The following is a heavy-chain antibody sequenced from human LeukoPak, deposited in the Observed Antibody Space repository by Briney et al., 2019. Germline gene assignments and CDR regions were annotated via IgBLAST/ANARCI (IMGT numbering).Heavy chain of an antibody. CDR3: ARESESSGWYDY. CDR1: GFMFHDYA. Sequence: GGSLRLSCAAPGFMFHDYAIHWVRQAPGKGLEWVSLISGDGGSTFYADSVKGRFTISRDNSKNSLYLQMSSLRSDDTALYYCARESESSGWYDYWGQGTLVTVSS. D-gene: IGHD6-19*01. V-gene: IGHV3-43*02. J-gene: IGHJ4*02. CDR2: ISGDGGST.